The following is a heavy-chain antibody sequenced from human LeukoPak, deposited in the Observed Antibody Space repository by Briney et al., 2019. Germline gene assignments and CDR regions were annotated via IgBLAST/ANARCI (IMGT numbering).Heavy chain of an antibody. CDR2: IKQDGSEK. J-gene: IGHJ4*02. V-gene: IGHV3-7*04. Sequence: GGSLRLSCAAPGFTFCTYWMSWVRQAPGKGLEWVANIKQDGSEKYYVDSVKGRFTISRDNAKNSLYLQMNSLRAEDTAVYYCARRSGYDYFDYWGQGTLVTVSS. CDR3: ARRSGYDYFDY. D-gene: IGHD5-12*01. CDR1: GFTFCTYW.